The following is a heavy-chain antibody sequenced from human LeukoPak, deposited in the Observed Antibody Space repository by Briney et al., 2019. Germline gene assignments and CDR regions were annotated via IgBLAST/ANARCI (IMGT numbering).Heavy chain of an antibody. CDR2: ISSSGSTI. CDR3: ARAPTVGYFDY. J-gene: IGHJ4*02. CDR1: GFTLSSYE. V-gene: IGHV3-48*03. Sequence: GGSLRLSCAASGFTLSSYEMNWVRQAPGKGLEWVSYISSSGSTIYYADSVKGRFTISRDNAKNSLYLQMNSLRAEDTAVYYCARAPTVGYFDYWGQGTLVTVSS.